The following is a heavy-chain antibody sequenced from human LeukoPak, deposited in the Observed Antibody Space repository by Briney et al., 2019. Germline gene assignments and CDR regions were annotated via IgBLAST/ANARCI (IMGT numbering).Heavy chain of an antibody. J-gene: IGHJ4*02. V-gene: IGHV3-66*02. CDR2: IYSGGST. CDR1: GFALSSYW. CDR3: ARDVAAAGFDY. Sequence: GGSLRLSCAASGFALSSYWMSWVRQAPGKGLEWVSVIYSGGSTYYADSVKGRFTISRDNSKNTLYLQMNSLRAEDTAVYYCARDVAAAGFDYWGQGTLVTVSS. D-gene: IGHD6-13*01.